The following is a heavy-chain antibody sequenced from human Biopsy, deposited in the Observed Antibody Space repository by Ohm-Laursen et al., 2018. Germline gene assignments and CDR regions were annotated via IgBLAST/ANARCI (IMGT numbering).Heavy chain of an antibody. D-gene: IGHD5/OR15-5a*01. J-gene: IGHJ6*02. Sequence: SDTLSLTCTVSGGSVRSPDHRWNWVRRAPGKGLEWIGNIYYSWTTLYNPSLSGRVTMDLDRSTNQFSLKLKSVTSADTAVYFCARGVYDTTEFFFGLDVWGQGTTVTVSS. V-gene: IGHV4-30-4*02. CDR1: GGSVRSPDHR. CDR2: IYYSWTT. CDR3: ARGVYDTTEFFFGLDV.